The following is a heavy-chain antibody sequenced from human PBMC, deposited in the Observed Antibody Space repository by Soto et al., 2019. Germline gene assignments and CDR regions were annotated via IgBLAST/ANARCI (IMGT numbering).Heavy chain of an antibody. V-gene: IGHV4-39*01. CDR2: IYYSGST. Sequence: SETLSLTCTVSGGSISSSSYYWGWIRQPPGKGLEWIGSIYYSGSTYYNPSLKSRVTISVDTSKNQFSLKLSSVTAADTAVYYCARLQRYYDILTGYYRYFDYWGQGTLVTVS. CDR3: ARLQRYYDILTGYYRYFDY. D-gene: IGHD3-9*01. CDR1: GGSISSSSYY. J-gene: IGHJ4*02.